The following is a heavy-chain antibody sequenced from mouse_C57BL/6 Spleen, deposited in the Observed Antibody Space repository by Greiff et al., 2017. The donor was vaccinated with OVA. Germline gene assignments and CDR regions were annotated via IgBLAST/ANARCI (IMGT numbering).Heavy chain of an antibody. CDR1: GYAFTNYL. J-gene: IGHJ2*01. CDR3: ARSYYGSSYERVY. D-gene: IGHD1-1*01. V-gene: IGHV1-54*01. CDR2: INPGSGGT. Sequence: QVQLKQSGAELVRPGTSVKVSCKASGYAFTNYLIEWVKQRPGQGLEWIGVINPGSGGTNYNEKFKGKATLTADKSSSTAYMQLSSLTSEDSAVYFCARSYYGSSYERVYWGQGTTLTVSS.